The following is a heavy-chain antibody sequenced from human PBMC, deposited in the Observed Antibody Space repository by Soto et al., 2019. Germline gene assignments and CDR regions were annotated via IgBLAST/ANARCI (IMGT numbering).Heavy chain of an antibody. Sequence: SVKVSCKASGGTFSSYAISWVRQAPGQGLEWMGGIIPIFGTANYAQKFQGRVTITADESTSTAYMELSSLRSEDTAVYYCAVPYYYGSGSTPGYYYYGMDVWGQGTTVTVSS. V-gene: IGHV1-69*13. CDR2: IIPIFGTA. D-gene: IGHD3-10*01. CDR1: GGTFSSYA. J-gene: IGHJ6*02. CDR3: AVPYYYGSGSTPGYYYYGMDV.